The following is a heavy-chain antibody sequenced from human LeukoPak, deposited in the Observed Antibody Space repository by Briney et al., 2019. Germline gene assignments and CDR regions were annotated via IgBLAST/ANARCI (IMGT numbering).Heavy chain of an antibody. V-gene: IGHV4-61*01. J-gene: IGHJ4*02. CDR1: GGSVNSGSYY. CDR2: IYYSGST. D-gene: IGHD3-16*01. Sequence: SETLSLTCTVSGGSVNSGSYYWSWIRQPPGKGLEWIGYIYYSGSTNYNPSLKSRVTISVDTSKNQFSLKLGSVTAADTAVYYCATIMITFGGVRDWGQGTLVTVSS. CDR3: ATIMITFGGVRD.